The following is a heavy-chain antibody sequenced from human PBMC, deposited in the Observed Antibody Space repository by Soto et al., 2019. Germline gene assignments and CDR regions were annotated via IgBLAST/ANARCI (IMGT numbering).Heavy chain of an antibody. J-gene: IGHJ6*04. CDR2: IKQDGSEK. V-gene: IGHV3-7*01. CDR3: ARGIGYCSSTSCLTPWDV. D-gene: IGHD2-2*01. CDR1: GFTFSSYW. Sequence: GGSLRLSCAASGFTFSSYWMSWVRQAPGKGLEWVANIKQDGSEKYYVDSVKGRFTISRDNAKNSLYLQMNSLRAEDTAVYYCARGIGYCSSTSCLTPWDVWGKGTTVTVSS.